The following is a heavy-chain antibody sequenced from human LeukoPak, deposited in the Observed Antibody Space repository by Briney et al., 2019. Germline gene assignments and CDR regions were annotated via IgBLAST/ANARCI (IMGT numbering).Heavy chain of an antibody. J-gene: IGHJ4*02. Sequence: TGGSLRLSCAASGFTFDDYGMSWVRQAPGKGLEWVSGINWNGGSTGYADSVKGRFTISRDNAKNSLYLQMNSLRAEDTALYYCARGKGYYYDSSGYFHYGLYFDYWGQGTLVTVSS. CDR3: ARGKGYYYDSSGYFHYGLYFDY. V-gene: IGHV3-20*04. CDR1: GFTFDDYG. CDR2: INWNGGST. D-gene: IGHD3-22*01.